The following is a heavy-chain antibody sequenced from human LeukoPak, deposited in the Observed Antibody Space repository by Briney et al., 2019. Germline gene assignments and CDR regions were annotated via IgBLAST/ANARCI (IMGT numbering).Heavy chain of an antibody. CDR2: IYPGDSDT. J-gene: IGHJ4*02. D-gene: IGHD3-10*01. Sequence: GESLKISCKGSGYGFASYWIGWVRHMPGKGLEWMGIIYPGDSDTRYSPSLQAQVTISADKSITTAYLQWSSLRASDTAMYFCAKLRDGRAFGAIDYWGQGTLVTVSS. CDR3: AKLRDGRAFGAIDY. CDR1: GYGFASYW. V-gene: IGHV5-51*01.